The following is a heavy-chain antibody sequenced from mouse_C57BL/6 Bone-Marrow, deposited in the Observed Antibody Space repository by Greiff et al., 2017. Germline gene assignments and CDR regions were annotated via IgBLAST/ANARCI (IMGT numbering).Heavy chain of an antibody. CDR2: ILPGSGST. J-gene: IGHJ2*01. V-gene: IGHV1-81*01. CDR3: AGGDY. Sequence: QVQLQQSGAELARPGASVKLSCKASGYTFTSYGISWVKQRTGQGLEWIGEILPGSGSTNYYEKFKGKATFTASTSSHTAYMQLSSLTTEDSAIYYCAGGDYWGQGTTLTVSS. CDR1: GYTFTSYG.